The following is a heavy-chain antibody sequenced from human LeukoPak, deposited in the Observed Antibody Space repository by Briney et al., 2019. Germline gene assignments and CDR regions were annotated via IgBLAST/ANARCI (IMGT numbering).Heavy chain of an antibody. CDR1: GFTFSSYA. CDR2: ISGSGGST. CDR3: AKANKYSSSWYENWYFDL. Sequence: QPGRSLRLSCAASGFTFSSYAMSWVRQAPGKGLEWVSAISGSGGSTYYADSVKGRFTISRDNSKNTLYLQMNSLRAEDTAVYYCAKANKYSSSWYENWYFDLWGRGTLVTVSS. J-gene: IGHJ2*01. V-gene: IGHV3-23*01. D-gene: IGHD6-13*01.